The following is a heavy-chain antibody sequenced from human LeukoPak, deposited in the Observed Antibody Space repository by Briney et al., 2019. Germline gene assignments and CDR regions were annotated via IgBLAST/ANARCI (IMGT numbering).Heavy chain of an antibody. Sequence: PGGSLRLSCAASGFTFSNAWMSWVRQAPGKGLEWVGRIKSKTDGGTTDYAAPVKGRFTISRDDSKNTLYLQMNSLKTEDTAVYYCTTEGGEAAAGTYSDYWGQGTLVTVSS. CDR1: GFTFSNAW. V-gene: IGHV3-15*01. CDR3: TTEGGEAAAGTYSDY. D-gene: IGHD6-13*01. CDR2: IKSKTDGGTT. J-gene: IGHJ4*02.